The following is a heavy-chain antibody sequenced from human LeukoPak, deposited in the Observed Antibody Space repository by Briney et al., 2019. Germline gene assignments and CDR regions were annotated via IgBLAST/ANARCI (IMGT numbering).Heavy chain of an antibody. CDR2: IYYTGST. CDR1: GGSISSYY. Sequence: SETLSLTCTVSGGSISSYYWSWIRQPPGKGLEWIGYIYYTGSTNYNPSLKSRVTISVDTSKNLFSLKLSSVTAADTAVYYCARSRGDDDVRATYYYYYMDVWGKGTTVTVSS. CDR3: ARSRGDDDVRATYYYYYMDV. V-gene: IGHV4-59*01. D-gene: IGHD2-21*02. J-gene: IGHJ6*03.